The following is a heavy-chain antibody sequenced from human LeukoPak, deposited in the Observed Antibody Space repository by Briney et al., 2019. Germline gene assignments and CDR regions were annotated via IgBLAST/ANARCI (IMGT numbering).Heavy chain of an antibody. D-gene: IGHD1-26*01. V-gene: IGHV4-59*13. Sequence: SETLSLTCSVSGGSIATYYWSWIRQFPGKGLEWIGYIYYNGRTDYNPSLKSRVTISVDTSLNQISLEVTSVTPADTAFYYCASGSGSSGVGRWGQGTLVTVSS. J-gene: IGHJ4*02. CDR1: GGSIATYY. CDR3: ASGSGSSGVGR. CDR2: IYYNGRT.